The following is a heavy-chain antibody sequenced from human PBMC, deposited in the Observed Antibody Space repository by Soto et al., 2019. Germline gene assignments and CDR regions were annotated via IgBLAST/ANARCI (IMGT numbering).Heavy chain of an antibody. CDR2: ISSDGNNK. J-gene: IGHJ5*02. D-gene: IGHD4-17*01. Sequence: QVQLVESGGGVVQPGRSLRLSCAASGFTFDSYGMHWVRQAPGKGLEWVAVISSDGNNKYYADSMKGRFTISRDNFKNTLYLQMSSLRADDTAVYYCAKDLLPNTVTTCGSWGQGTLVTVSS. V-gene: IGHV3-30*18. CDR1: GFTFDSYG. CDR3: AKDLLPNTVTTCGS.